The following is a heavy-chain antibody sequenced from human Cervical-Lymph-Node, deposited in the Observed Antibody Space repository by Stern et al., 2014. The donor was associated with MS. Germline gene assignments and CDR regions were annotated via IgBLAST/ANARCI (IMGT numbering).Heavy chain of an antibody. V-gene: IGHV3-11*06. D-gene: IGHD4-17*01. CDR2: ISTSSSYT. CDR3: ARPLGYGDYVDY. CDR1: GFSFRDYY. J-gene: IGHJ4*02. Sequence: VKLVASGGGLVKPGGSLRLSCGASGFSFRDYYLCWIRQAPGTGLARVSYISTSSSYTNYADSVKGRFTISRDNAKNSLYLQMNSLRAEDTAVYYCARPLGYGDYVDYWGQGTLVTVSS.